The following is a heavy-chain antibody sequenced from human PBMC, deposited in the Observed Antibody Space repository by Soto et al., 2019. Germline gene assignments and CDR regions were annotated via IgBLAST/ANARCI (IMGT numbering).Heavy chain of an antibody. Sequence: GGSLRVSCAASGFTFSSYAMSWVRQAPGKGLEWVSAISGSGGSTYYADSVKGRFTISRDNSKNTLYLQMNSLRAEDTAVYYCAKRSRSWYYFDYWGQGTLVTVSS. CDR2: ISGSGGST. CDR1: GFTFSSYA. V-gene: IGHV3-23*01. D-gene: IGHD6-13*01. CDR3: AKRSRSWYYFDY. J-gene: IGHJ4*02.